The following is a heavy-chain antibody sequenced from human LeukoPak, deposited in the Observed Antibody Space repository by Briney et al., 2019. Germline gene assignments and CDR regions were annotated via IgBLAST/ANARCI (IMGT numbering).Heavy chain of an antibody. CDR2: ISYDGSNK. Sequence: PGGSLRLSCAASGFTFSNYALHWVRQAPGKGLEWVAVISYDGSNKFYADSVRGRFTISRDNSNNTLYLQMNSLRAEDTAVYYCAKRAAYSRSSLVLPFDAFDLWGQGTMVTVSS. V-gene: IGHV3-30*04. J-gene: IGHJ3*01. D-gene: IGHD6-6*01. CDR3: AKRAAYSRSSLVLPFDAFDL. CDR1: GFTFSNYA.